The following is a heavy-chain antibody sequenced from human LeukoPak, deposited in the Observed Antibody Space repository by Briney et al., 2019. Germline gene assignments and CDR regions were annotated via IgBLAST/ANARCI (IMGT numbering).Heavy chain of an antibody. Sequence: PSETLSLTCSVSGVSITSSTYFWSWIRQPAGKALEWIGRMDFSGSTNYNPSLRSRVTLSLDTSKNQFSLKLSSVTAADTAVYYCARGIGLSTAMAYWYFDLWGRGTLVTVSS. CDR3: ARGIGLSTAMAYWYFDL. CDR1: GVSITSSTYF. V-gene: IGHV4-61*02. J-gene: IGHJ2*01. D-gene: IGHD5-18*01. CDR2: MDFSGST.